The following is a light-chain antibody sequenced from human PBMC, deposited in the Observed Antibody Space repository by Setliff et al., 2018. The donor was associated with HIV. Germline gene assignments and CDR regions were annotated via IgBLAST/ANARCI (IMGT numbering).Light chain of an antibody. CDR1: QDITTF. V-gene: IGKV1-9*01. CDR2: AAS. CDR3: QQLNSFPLT. Sequence: DIRLTQSPSLLSASVKDRVTVTCRASQDITTFLAWYQQKPGKAPKLLIYAASTLQSGVPSRFSGSGSGTEFTLTISRLQPEDFATYYCQQLNSFPLTFGGGTKVDIK. J-gene: IGKJ4*01.